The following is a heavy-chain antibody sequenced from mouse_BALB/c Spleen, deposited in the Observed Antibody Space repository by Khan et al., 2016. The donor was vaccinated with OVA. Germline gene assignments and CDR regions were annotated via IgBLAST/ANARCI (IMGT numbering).Heavy chain of an antibody. Sequence: EVQLVESGPGLVKPSQSLSLTCTVTGSSITSDYAWNWIRQFPGNKLEWMGYISYSGNTKYNPPLKSRISITRDTSENQFFLQLNSVTIEDTATDYCARIYGGDFDYWGQGTTRTVSS. CDR3: ARIYGGDFDY. V-gene: IGHV3-2*02. D-gene: IGHD1-1*01. J-gene: IGHJ2*01. CDR1: GSSITSDYA. CDR2: ISYSGNT.